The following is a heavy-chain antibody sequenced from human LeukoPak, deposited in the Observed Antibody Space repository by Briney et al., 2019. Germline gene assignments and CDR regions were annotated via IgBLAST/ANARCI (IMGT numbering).Heavy chain of an antibody. D-gene: IGHD3-16*01. CDR1: GFTFSSYE. V-gene: IGHV3-7*01. CDR3: AKFGRSTSPVD. J-gene: IGHJ4*02. Sequence: GGSLRLSCVASGFTFSSYEMNWVRQDPGKGLEWVGNIRPDGSEEQYVDSVKGRFTISRDNAQNSLYLQMNSLRAEDTAVYYCAKFGRSTSPVDWGQGTLVTVSS. CDR2: IRPDGSEE.